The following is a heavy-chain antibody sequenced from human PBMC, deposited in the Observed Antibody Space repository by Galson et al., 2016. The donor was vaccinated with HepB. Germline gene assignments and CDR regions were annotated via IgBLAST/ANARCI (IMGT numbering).Heavy chain of an antibody. CDR1: GGSISSHSYY. Sequence: SETLSLTCTVSGGSISSHSYYWGWIRQSPGKGLEWIGNIHYSGSAYYNFSLKSRITTHVDTSRNQFALKLSSVTAADTAVYYCARGDMVTLFFDYWGQGTLVTVSS. CDR2: IHYSGSA. V-gene: IGHV4-39*01. D-gene: IGHD5-18*01. J-gene: IGHJ4*02. CDR3: ARGDMVTLFFDY.